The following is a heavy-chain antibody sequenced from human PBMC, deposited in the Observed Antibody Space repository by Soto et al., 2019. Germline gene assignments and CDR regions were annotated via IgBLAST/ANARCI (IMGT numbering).Heavy chain of an antibody. CDR3: AKDQRYSSSWFGGMDL. D-gene: IGHD6-13*01. J-gene: IGHJ6*02. CDR2: ISYDGSNK. CDR1: GFTFSSYG. Sequence: GGSLRLSCAASGFTFSSYGMHWVRQAPGKGLEWVAVISYDGSNKYYADSVKGRFTISRDNSKNTLYLQMNSLRAEDTAVYYCAKDQRYSSSWFGGMDLCGQGPTATVSS. V-gene: IGHV3-30*18.